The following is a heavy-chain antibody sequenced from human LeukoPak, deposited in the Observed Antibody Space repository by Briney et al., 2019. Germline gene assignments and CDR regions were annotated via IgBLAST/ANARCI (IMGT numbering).Heavy chain of an antibody. CDR2: ISYDGSNK. Sequence: PGGSLRLSCAASGFTFSSYGMHWVRQAPGKGLEWVAVISYDGSNKYYADSVKGRFTISRDNAKNSLYVQMNSLRPEDTALYYCAKEGARLGTAVSGPFDYWGQGTLVTVSS. D-gene: IGHD6-13*01. CDR3: AKEGARLGTAVSGPFDY. V-gene: IGHV3-30*18. CDR1: GFTFSSYG. J-gene: IGHJ4*02.